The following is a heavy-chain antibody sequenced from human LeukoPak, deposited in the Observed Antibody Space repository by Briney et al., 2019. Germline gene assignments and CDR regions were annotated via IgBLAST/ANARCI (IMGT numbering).Heavy chain of an antibody. Sequence: QPGGSLRLSCSASGFTFSSYAMHWVRQAPGKGLGYVSAISSNGGSTYYADSVKGRFTISRDNSKNTLYLQMSSLRAEDTAVYYCVKDSTTFIVFDYWGQGTLVTVSS. CDR3: VKDSTTFIVFDY. CDR1: GFTFSSYA. CDR2: ISSNGGST. J-gene: IGHJ4*02. D-gene: IGHD2/OR15-2a*01. V-gene: IGHV3-64D*06.